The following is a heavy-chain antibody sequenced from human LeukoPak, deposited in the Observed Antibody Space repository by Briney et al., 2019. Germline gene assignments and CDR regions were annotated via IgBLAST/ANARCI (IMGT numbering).Heavy chain of an antibody. V-gene: IGHV4-4*02. CDR1: GGSISSSNW. CDR2: IYHSGST. Sequence: SETLSLTCAVSGGSISSSNWWSWVRQPPGKGLEWIGYIYHSGSTYYNPSLKSRVTISVDRSKNQFSLKLSSVTAADTAVYYCARGSYCSSTSCYFRDDYWGQGTLVTVSS. D-gene: IGHD2-2*01. CDR3: ARGSYCSSTSCYFRDDY. J-gene: IGHJ4*02.